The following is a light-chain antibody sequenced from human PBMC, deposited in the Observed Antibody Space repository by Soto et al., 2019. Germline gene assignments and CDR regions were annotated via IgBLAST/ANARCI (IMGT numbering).Light chain of an antibody. Sequence: DIQLTQSPSFLSASVGDRVTITCRASQGISSYLAWYQQKPGKAPKLLIYAASTLQSGVPSRFSGSGSRTEFTLTSSSLQPEDFATYYCQQLNSYPFTVGPGTKVDIK. J-gene: IGKJ3*01. CDR3: QQLNSYPFT. CDR2: AAS. V-gene: IGKV1-9*01. CDR1: QGISSY.